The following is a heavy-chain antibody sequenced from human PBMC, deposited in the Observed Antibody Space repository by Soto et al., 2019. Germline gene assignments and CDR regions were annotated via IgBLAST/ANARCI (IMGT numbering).Heavy chain of an antibody. V-gene: IGHV3-9*01. CDR3: AKGAWNDVRGPTDY. D-gene: IGHD1-1*01. J-gene: IGHJ4*02. Sequence: EVQLVESGGGLVQPGRSLRLSCAASGFTFDDYAMHWVRQAPGKGLEWVSGISWNSGSIGYADSVKGRFTISRDNAKNSLYLQMNSLRAEDTALYYCAKGAWNDVRGPTDYWGKGTLVNVSS. CDR2: ISWNSGSI. CDR1: GFTFDDYA.